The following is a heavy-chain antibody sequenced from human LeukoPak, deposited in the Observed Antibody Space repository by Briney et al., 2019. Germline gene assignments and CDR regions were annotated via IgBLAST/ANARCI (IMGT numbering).Heavy chain of an antibody. CDR2: FRGGGTGT. V-gene: IGHV3-23*01. CDR3: AKVHLGGYSSSYYDLSYFDY. Sequence: PGGSLRLSCEASGFTFSTYAMTWARQAPGKGLEWVQGFRGGGTGTYYADSVKGRFTISRDNSKNTLYLQMNSLRAEDTAVYYCAKVHLGGYSSSYYDLSYFDYWGQGTLVTVSS. J-gene: IGHJ4*02. D-gene: IGHD6-13*01. CDR1: GFTFSTYA.